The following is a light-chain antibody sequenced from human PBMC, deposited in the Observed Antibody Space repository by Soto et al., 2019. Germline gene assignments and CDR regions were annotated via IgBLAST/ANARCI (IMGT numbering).Light chain of an antibody. J-gene: IGLJ2*01. CDR3: YSYTSSSTVL. Sequence: QSALTQPASVSGSPGQSITISCTGISSDVGGYNYVSWYQQHPGKAPKLMIYDVSNRRSGVSNRFSGSKSGDTASLTISWLQAEDEADYYCYSYTSSSTVLFGGGTKVTVL. CDR2: DVS. V-gene: IGLV2-14*01. CDR1: SSDVGGYNY.